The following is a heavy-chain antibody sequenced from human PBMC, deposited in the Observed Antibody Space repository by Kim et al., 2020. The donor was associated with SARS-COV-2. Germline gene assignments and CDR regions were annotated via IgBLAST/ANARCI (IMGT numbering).Heavy chain of an antibody. CDR3: AREGGGSSSWYSYNWFDP. J-gene: IGHJ5*02. CDR2: IYYSGST. V-gene: IGHV4-31*03. Sequence: SETLSLTCTVSGGSISSGGYYWSWIRQHPGKGLEWIGYIYYSGSTYYNPSLKSRVTISVDTSKNQFSLKLSSVTAADTAVYYCAREGGGSSSWYSYNWFDPWGQGTLVTVSS. D-gene: IGHD6-13*01. CDR1: GGSISSGGYY.